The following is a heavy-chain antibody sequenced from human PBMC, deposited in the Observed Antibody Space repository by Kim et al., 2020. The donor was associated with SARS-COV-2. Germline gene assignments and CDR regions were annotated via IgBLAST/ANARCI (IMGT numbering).Heavy chain of an antibody. D-gene: IGHD3-9*01. V-gene: IGHV3-11*06. Sequence: GGSLRLSCAASGFTFSDYYMSWIRQAPGKGLEWVSYISSSSSNTNYADSVKGRFTISRDNAKNSLYLQMNSLRAEDTAVYYCARDTGLRYFDWLQDWYFDLWGRGTLVTVSS. J-gene: IGHJ2*01. CDR1: GFTFSDYY. CDR2: ISSSSSNT. CDR3: ARDTGLRYFDWLQDWYFDL.